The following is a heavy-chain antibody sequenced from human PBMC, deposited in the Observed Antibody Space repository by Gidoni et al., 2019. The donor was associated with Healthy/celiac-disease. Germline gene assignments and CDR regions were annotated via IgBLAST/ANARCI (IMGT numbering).Heavy chain of an antibody. D-gene: IGHD6-19*01. V-gene: IGHV4-34*01. CDR3: ARGCVAHSSGWYFVRGGSIWFDP. CDR2: INHSGST. CDR1: GGSSSGYY. J-gene: IGHJ5*02. Sequence: QVQLQQWGAGLLKPSETLYPTCAVDGGSSSGYYWSWIRQPPGTGLEWIGEINHSGSTNYNPSLKSRVTISVNTAKNQFSLKMSSVTAADTAVYDCARGCVAHSSGWYFVRGGSIWFDPWGQGTLVTVSS.